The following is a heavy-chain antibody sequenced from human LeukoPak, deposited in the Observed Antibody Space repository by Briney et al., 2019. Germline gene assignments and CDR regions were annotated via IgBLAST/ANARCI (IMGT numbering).Heavy chain of an antibody. J-gene: IGHJ4*02. D-gene: IGHD2-2*01. CDR2: INQDGSEG. CDR3: ARGLDCRSTSCYLDT. CDR1: GFTFTKYW. V-gene: IGHV3-7*01. Sequence: PGGSLRLSCAASGFTFTKYWMTWVRQDPGKGLEWVANINQDGSEGFYVDSVKGRFTISRDNAKNSLYLQMNSLGAEDTAVYYCARGLDCRSTSCYLDTWGQGTLVTVSS.